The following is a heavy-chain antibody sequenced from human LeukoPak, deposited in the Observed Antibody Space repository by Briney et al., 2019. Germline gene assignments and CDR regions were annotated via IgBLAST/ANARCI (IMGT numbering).Heavy chain of an antibody. CDR1: GFTFSSYW. CDR3: AREDDKDYYYYGMDV. V-gene: IGHV3-7*01. CDR2: IKQDGSEK. J-gene: IGHJ6*02. D-gene: IGHD3-22*01. Sequence: GGSLRLSCAASGFTFSSYWMSWVRQAPGKGLEWVANIKQDGSEKYYVDSVKGRFTISRDNAKNSLYLQMNSLRAEDTAVYYCAREDDKDYYYYGMDVWGQGTTVTVSS.